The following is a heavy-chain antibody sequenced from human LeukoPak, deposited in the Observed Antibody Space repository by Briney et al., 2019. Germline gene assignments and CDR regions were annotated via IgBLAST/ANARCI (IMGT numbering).Heavy chain of an antibody. D-gene: IGHD4-17*01. CDR2: VNPNSGAT. CDR1: GYTFTGTGFY. J-gene: IGHJ4*01. Sequence: ASVKVSCKASGYTFTGTGFYIHWVRQAPGQGLEWMGWVNPNSGATTYAQNFRGRVTLTRDTSTATSYMELTGLQPGDTAIYFCARLRGSGAYTFYYSPFEYWGQGTLVTVSS. CDR3: ARLRGSGAYTFYYSPFEY. V-gene: IGHV1-2*02.